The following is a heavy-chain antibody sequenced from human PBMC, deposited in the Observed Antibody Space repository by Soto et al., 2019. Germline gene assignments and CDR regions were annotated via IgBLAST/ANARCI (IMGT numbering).Heavy chain of an antibody. Sequence: EVQLVESWGGLLQPGGSLTLSCTASGFTFSNYWMHWVRQAPGKGLVWVSRTKSDGSGTSYTDSVKGRVTISRDNAYNTLYLQLGNLRAEYTAVYYCARGGFDYGPGRMDVWGKGTTVIVSS. CDR1: GFTFSNYW. V-gene: IGHV3-74*01. CDR3: ARGGFDYGPGRMDV. J-gene: IGHJ6*04. CDR2: TKSDGSGT. D-gene: IGHD3-10*01.